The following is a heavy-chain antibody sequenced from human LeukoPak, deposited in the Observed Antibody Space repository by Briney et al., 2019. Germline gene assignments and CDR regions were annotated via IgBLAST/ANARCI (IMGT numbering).Heavy chain of an antibody. J-gene: IGHJ3*02. Sequence: GGSLRLSCAASGFIVSSNYMSWVRQAPGKGLEWVSVIYSGGRTYSADSVKGRFTISRDNSRNTLYLQMNSLRAEDTAVYYCARGLGRELDGAFDIWGQGTIVTVSS. D-gene: IGHD3-10*01. CDR1: GFIVSSNY. CDR2: IYSGGRT. V-gene: IGHV3-53*01. CDR3: ARGLGRELDGAFDI.